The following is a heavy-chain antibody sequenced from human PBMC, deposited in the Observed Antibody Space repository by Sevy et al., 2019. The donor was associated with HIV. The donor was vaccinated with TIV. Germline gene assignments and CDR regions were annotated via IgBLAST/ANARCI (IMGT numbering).Heavy chain of an antibody. Sequence: ASVKVSCKTSGYTFTNYHITWVRQAPGQGLEWMGWITPNNDNRKVAQRLQGRVTMTTDTSTSTAYMELRSLKSDDTAVYYCARAPSGSQGPGLDFHHWGQGTLVTVSS. CDR3: ARAPSGSQGPGLDFHH. CDR1: GYTFTNYH. J-gene: IGHJ1*01. V-gene: IGHV1-18*01. D-gene: IGHD2-15*01. CDR2: ITPNNDNR.